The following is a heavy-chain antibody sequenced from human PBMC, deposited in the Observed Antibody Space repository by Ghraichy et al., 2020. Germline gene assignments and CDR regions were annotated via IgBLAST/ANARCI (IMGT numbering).Heavy chain of an antibody. CDR1: GFTFGDYG. D-gene: IGHD6-6*01. J-gene: IGHJ4*02. V-gene: IGHV3-49*03. CDR2: IRPKDYGGTT. Sequence: GGSLRLSCTASGFTFGDYGMSWSRQAPGKGLEWVGFIRPKDYGGTTEYAASVKGRFTISRDDSKTIVYLQLNSLKTEDTAVYYCTRGRSIGAQNQMGNFDYWGQGTLVTVSS. CDR3: TRGRSIGAQNQMGNFDY.